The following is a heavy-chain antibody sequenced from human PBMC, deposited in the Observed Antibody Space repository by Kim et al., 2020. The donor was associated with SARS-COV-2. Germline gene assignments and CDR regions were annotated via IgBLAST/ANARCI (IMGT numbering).Heavy chain of an antibody. V-gene: IGHV5-10-1*01. Sequence: SSPSFQGHVTISADKSISTAYLQWSSLKASDTAMYYCARLRYYYYYGMDVWGQGTTVTVCS. J-gene: IGHJ6*02. CDR3: ARLRYYYYYGMDV. D-gene: IGHD4-17*01.